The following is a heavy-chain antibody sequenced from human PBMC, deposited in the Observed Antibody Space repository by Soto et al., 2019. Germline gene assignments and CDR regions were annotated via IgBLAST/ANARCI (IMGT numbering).Heavy chain of an antibody. V-gene: IGHV4-39*01. CDR3: AGQSCTIAAASFGRRNWFDP. J-gene: IGHJ5*02. CDR2: IYFTGNT. CDR1: GGSITSSTHF. Sequence: PSETLSLTCSASGGSITSSTHFWGRVRPPPGKGLVLFGTIYFTGNTYYTPSLNSRLTTSIDTSKNEFSQILNSVTAADTAVYYCAGQSCTIAAASFGRRNWFDPWGPGTLVTVSS. D-gene: IGHD6-25*01.